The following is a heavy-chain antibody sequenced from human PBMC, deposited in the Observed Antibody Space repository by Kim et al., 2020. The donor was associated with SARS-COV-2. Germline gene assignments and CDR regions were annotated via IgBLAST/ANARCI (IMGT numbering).Heavy chain of an antibody. CDR2: IHPMTGNT. D-gene: IGHD3-10*01. V-gene: IGHV1-8*01. CDR3: ARERAISGRPLDP. Sequence: ASVKVSCKASGYRFTSFEINWVRQAAGQGLEWMGWIHPMTGNTAYAQNFQGRDTMSRDTSTNTVYMDLSSLRSDDTAVYYCARERAISGRPLDPWGQGTLVTVSS. CDR1: GYRFTSFE. J-gene: IGHJ5*02.